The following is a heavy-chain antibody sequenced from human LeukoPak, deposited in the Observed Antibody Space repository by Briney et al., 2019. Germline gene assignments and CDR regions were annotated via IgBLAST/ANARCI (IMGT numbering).Heavy chain of an antibody. CDR2: MNPNSGNT. V-gene: IGHV1-8*01. CDR3: AKGAIAALNAYFDY. D-gene: IGHD2-15*01. Sequence: ASVKVSCKASGYTFTSYDINWVRQATGQGLEWMGWMNPNSGNTGYAQKFQGRVTMTRNTSISTAYMELSSLRSEDTAVYYCAKGAIAALNAYFDYWGQGTLVTVSS. J-gene: IGHJ4*02. CDR1: GYTFTSYD.